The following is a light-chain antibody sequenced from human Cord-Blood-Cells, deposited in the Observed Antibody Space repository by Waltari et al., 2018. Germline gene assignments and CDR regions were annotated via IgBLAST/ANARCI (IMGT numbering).Light chain of an antibody. Sequence: QSALTQPASVSGSPGQSITISCTGTSRDVGRYNLVYWYQQHPGKAPKLMIYEGSKRPSGVSNRFSGSKSGNTASLTISGLQAEDEADYYCCSYAGSSTLVFGGGTKLTVL. CDR1: SRDVGRYNL. V-gene: IGLV2-23*01. CDR3: CSYAGSSTLV. CDR2: EGS. J-gene: IGLJ2*01.